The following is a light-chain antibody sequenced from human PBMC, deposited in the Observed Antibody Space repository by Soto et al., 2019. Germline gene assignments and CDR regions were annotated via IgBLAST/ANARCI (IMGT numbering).Light chain of an antibody. CDR3: SSYTSNTTPYV. Sequence: QSALTQPASVSGSPGQSITISCTGTSSDVGGYDYVSWYQQHPGKAPKLLIYDVSNRPSGVSTRFSGSKSGNTASLTISGLQAEDEADYHCSSYTSNTTPYVFGTGPKLTVL. CDR1: SSDVGGYDY. CDR2: DVS. J-gene: IGLJ1*01. V-gene: IGLV2-14*03.